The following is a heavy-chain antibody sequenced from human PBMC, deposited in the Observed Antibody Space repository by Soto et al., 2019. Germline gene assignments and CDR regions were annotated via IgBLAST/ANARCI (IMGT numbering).Heavy chain of an antibody. Sequence: VQLQESGPGLVKPSETLSLTCTVSGGSLDNMYWSWFRQPPEKGLEWIGYVYYRGDTSYNPSLMSRVTMTADTSKNQFSLNLRSVTAADAAVYYCGRGGWSVDSWGQGTLVTVSS. D-gene: IGHD6-19*01. CDR2: VYYRGDT. J-gene: IGHJ4*02. CDR1: GGSLDNMY. V-gene: IGHV4-59*01. CDR3: GRGGWSVDS.